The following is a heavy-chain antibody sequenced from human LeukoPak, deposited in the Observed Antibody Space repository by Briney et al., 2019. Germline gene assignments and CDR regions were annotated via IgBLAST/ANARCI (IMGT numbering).Heavy chain of an antibody. CDR2: IYYRGSA. D-gene: IGHD6-13*01. CDR1: GGSISSYY. V-gene: IGHV4-59*01. Sequence: SETLSLTCTVSGGSISSYYWSWIRQPPGKGLEWIGYIYYRGSANYNPSLKSRVTISVDTSKNQFSLKLSSVTAADTAVYYCARPGRAAALDIWGQGTMVTVSS. CDR3: ARPGRAAALDI. J-gene: IGHJ3*02.